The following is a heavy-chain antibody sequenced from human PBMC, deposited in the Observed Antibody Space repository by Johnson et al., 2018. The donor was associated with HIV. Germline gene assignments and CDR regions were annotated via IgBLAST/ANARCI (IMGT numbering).Heavy chain of an antibody. Sequence: VQLVESGGGLVQPGGSLRLSCAASGFTFSSYDMHWVRQAPGKGLEWVGRIKSKTDGGTTDYAAPVKGRFTIPSDDSKTPLSVQMHSLKTEETAVDYCTTSTLLWFGEPTNGAFDLWGQGTKVTVSS. V-gene: IGHV3-15*01. CDR3: TTSTLLWFGEPTNGAFDL. D-gene: IGHD3-10*01. CDR2: IKSKTDGGTT. CDR1: GFTFSSYD. J-gene: IGHJ3*01.